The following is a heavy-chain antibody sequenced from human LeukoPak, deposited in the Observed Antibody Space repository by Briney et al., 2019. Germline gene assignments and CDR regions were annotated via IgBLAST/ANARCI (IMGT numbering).Heavy chain of an antibody. Sequence: GGSLRLSCEGSAFIFSGHWMNWVRQTPGKGLEWVASIKEDGSERQYVDSVKGRFSISRDNTKGSLFLQLNSLRAEDTGVYYCAKDHYWSIDYWGRGTLVTVSS. J-gene: IGHJ4*02. CDR3: AKDHYWSIDY. CDR1: AFIFSGHW. D-gene: IGHD3-3*01. CDR2: IKEDGSER. V-gene: IGHV3-7*01.